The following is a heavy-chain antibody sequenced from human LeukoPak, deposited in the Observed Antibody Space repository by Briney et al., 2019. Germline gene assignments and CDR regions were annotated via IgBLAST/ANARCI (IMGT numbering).Heavy chain of an antibody. Sequence: GGSLRLSCAASGFTFSGHNMNWVRQAPGKGLERISFVSISSGTIYYADSVKGRFTISRDNSKNTLYLQMNSLRAEDTAVYYCASSRSGYYWGQGTLVTVSS. CDR1: GFTFSGHN. CDR2: VSISSGTI. V-gene: IGHV3-48*01. CDR3: ASSRSGYY. J-gene: IGHJ4*02. D-gene: IGHD3-22*01.